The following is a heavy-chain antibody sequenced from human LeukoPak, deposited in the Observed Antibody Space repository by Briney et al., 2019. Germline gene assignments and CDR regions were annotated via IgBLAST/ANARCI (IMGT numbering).Heavy chain of an antibody. V-gene: IGHV4-59*01. CDR1: GGSISSYY. J-gene: IGHJ4*02. CDR2: IYYSGST. D-gene: IGHD3-22*01. Sequence: PETLSLTCTVSGGSISSYYWSWIRQPPGKGLEWIGYIYYSGSTNYNPSLKSRVTISVDTSKNQFSLKLSSVIAADTAVYYCARQPQYYYDSSGTFDYWGQGTLVTVSS. CDR3: ARQPQYYYDSSGTFDY.